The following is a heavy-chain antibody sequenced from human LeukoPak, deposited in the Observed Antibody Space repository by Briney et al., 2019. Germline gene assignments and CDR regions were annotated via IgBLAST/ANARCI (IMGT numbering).Heavy chain of an antibody. D-gene: IGHD3-22*01. V-gene: IGHV4-59*01. J-gene: IGHJ4*02. CDR2: IYYSGST. Sequence: SETLSLTCTVSGGSINSYYWSWIRQPPGKGLEWIGYIYYSGSTNYNPSLKSRVTISVDTSKNQFSLKLSSVTAADTAVYYCARLYYSACSGYYFDYWGQGTLVTVSS. CDR1: GGSINSYY. CDR3: ARLYYSACSGYYFDY.